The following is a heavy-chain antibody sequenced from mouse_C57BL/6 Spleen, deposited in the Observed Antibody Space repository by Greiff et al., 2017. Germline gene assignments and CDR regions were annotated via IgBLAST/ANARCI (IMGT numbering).Heavy chain of an antibody. D-gene: IGHD2-3*01. J-gene: IGHJ2*01. CDR1: GYTFTSYW. CDR2: IDPSDSYT. CDR3: ARSVDGYSYVDY. V-gene: IGHV1-69*01. Sequence: QVQLQQPGAELVKPGASVKLSCKASGYTFTSYWMHWVKQRPGQGLEWIGEIDPSDSYTNYNQKFKGKSTLTVDKSSSTAYMQLSSLTSADSAVYYCARSVDGYSYVDYWGQSTTLTVSS.